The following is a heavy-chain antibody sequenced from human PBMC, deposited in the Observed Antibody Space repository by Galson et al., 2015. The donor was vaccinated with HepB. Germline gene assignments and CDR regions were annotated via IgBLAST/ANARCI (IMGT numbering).Heavy chain of an antibody. CDR2: IWYDGSYE. V-gene: IGHV3-33*01. CDR1: GFIFSSHA. Sequence: SLRLSCAASGFIFSSHAMHWVRQAPGKGLEWVALIWYDGSYETYADSVKGRFTISRDNSKNTLYLQINSLRVEDTAVYYCARGVGGDSYHWFDPWGQGTLVTVSS. CDR3: ARGVGGDSYHWFDP. D-gene: IGHD2-21*02. J-gene: IGHJ5*02.